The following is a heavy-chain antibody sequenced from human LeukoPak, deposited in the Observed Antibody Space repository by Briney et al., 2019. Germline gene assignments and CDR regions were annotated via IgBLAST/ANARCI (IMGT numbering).Heavy chain of an antibody. J-gene: IGHJ4*02. CDR1: GFTFNMHS. CDR2: ISTTGSAI. D-gene: IGHD2-21*01. V-gene: IGHV3-48*02. CDR3: ARDKGGDWDY. Sequence: QPGGSLRLSCAASGFTFNMHSMIWVRQAPGKGLEWVSYISTTGSAIYYSDSVRGRFSISRDNAQNSLYLQMDSLRDEDTAVYYCARDKGGDWDYWGLGTLVTVSS.